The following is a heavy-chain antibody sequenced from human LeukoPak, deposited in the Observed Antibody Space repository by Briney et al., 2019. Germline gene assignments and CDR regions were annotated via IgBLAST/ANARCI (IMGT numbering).Heavy chain of an antibody. CDR2: IWYDGSDK. CDR3: ARDRVLHYFDY. J-gene: IGHJ4*02. CDR1: GFTFSSHG. D-gene: IGHD3-16*01. Sequence: GRSLRLSCAASGFTFSSHGMHWVRQAPGKGLEWVAVIWYDGSDKYYADSVKGRFTISRDNPKNTLYLQMTSLRADDTAVYYCARDRVLHYFDYWGQGALVTVSS. V-gene: IGHV3-33*01.